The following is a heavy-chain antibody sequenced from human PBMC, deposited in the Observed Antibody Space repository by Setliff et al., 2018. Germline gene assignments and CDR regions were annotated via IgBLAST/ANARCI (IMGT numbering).Heavy chain of an antibody. Sequence: GGSLRLSCEAFGFTFNNYWMSWVRQAPGKGLEWVLSISASGGSTYCADSVKGRFTISRDNAKNSLYLQMNSLRAEDTAVYYCARTSTVTRNPLFDYWGQGTLVTVSS. CDR3: ARTSTVTRNPLFDY. CDR2: ISASGGST. CDR1: GFTFNNYW. J-gene: IGHJ4*02. V-gene: IGHV3-23*01. D-gene: IGHD4-17*01.